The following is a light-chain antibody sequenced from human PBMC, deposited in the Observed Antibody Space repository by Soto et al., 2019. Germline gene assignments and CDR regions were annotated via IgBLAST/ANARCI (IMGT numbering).Light chain of an antibody. V-gene: IGKV4-1*01. J-gene: IGKJ4*01. CDR2: WAS. CDR3: QQYYSTPRLT. Sequence: DIVMTQSPDSLAVSLGERATINCKSSQSALYSSNNKNYLAWYQQKPGQPPKLLIYWASTRESGVPDRFSGSGSGTDFTLTISSLQAEDVAVYYCQQYYSTPRLTFGGGTKVEIK. CDR1: QSALYSSNNKNY.